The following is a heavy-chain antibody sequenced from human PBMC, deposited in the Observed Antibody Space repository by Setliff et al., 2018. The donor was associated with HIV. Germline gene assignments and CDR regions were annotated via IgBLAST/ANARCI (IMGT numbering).Heavy chain of an antibody. D-gene: IGHD3-10*01. J-gene: IGHJ4*02. Sequence: ASVKVSCKASGYAFTMYGITWVRQAPGQGLEWMGWISGYNGKTNYAQNFQGRVTTTTDTSTSTAYMEVRSLRYDDTAVYYCARDDPIRKEVASGLDYWGQGTLVTVSS. CDR3: ARDDPIRKEVASGLDY. V-gene: IGHV1-18*01. CDR2: ISGYNGKT. CDR1: GYAFTMYG.